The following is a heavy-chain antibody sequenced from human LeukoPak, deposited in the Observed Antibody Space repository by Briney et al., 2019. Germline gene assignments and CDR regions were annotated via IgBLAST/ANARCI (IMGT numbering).Heavy chain of an antibody. CDR2: ISSNGGST. J-gene: IGHJ6*02. CDR1: GFTFSSYA. D-gene: IGHD6-19*01. CDR3: VKGPVADLYYSGMDV. V-gene: IGHV3-64D*06. Sequence: GGSLRLSCSAAGFTFSSYAMHWVRQAPGKGLEYVSAISSNGGSTYYADSVKGRFTISRDNSKNTLYLQMSSLRDEDTAVYYCVKGPVADLYYSGMDVWGQGTTVTVSS.